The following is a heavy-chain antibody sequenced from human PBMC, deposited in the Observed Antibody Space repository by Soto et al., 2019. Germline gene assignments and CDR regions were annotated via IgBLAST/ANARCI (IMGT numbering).Heavy chain of an antibody. CDR2: IIPIFGTA. J-gene: IGHJ5*02. CDR1: GGTFSSCA. Sequence: ASVKVSCKASGGTFSSCAISWVRQAPGQGLEWMGGIIPIFGTANYAQKFQGRVTITADKSTSTAYMELSSLRSEDTAVYYCASGATGDYYDSSGYYYNNWFDPWGQGTLVTVSS. CDR3: ASGATGDYYDSSGYYYNNWFDP. V-gene: IGHV1-69*06. D-gene: IGHD3-22*01.